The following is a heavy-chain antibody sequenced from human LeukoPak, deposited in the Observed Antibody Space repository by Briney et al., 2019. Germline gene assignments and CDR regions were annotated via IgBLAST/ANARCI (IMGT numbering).Heavy chain of an antibody. J-gene: IGHJ4*02. CDR2: IYPDDSDT. CDR1: GYKFNAYW. D-gene: IGHD3-22*01. CDR3: AIDGGYYDSSGYYPYYFDY. Sequence: GESLKISCKGSGYKFNAYWIAWVRQMPGKGLEWMGIIYPDDSDTRYSPSFQGQVTISADKSISTAYLQWSSLKASDTAMYYCAIDGGYYDSSGYYPYYFDYWGQGTLVTVSS. V-gene: IGHV5-51*01.